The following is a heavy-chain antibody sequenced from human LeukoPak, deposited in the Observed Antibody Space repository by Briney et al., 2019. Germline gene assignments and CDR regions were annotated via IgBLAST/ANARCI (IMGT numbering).Heavy chain of an antibody. D-gene: IGHD2/OR15-2a*01. V-gene: IGHV1-2*02. CDR2: INPNSGGT. CDR3: ARTFYDTLDSDAFDF. CDR1: GYTFTYYY. J-gene: IGHJ3*01. Sequence: ASVKVSCKASGYTFTYYYMHWVRQAPGQGLEWMGWINPNSGGTNNAQKFQGRVTMTRDTSISTAYMELSRLRSDDTAVYYCARTFYDTLDSDAFDFWGQGTMVIVSS.